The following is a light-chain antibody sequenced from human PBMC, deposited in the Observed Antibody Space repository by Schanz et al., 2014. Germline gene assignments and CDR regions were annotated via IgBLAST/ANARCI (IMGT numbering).Light chain of an antibody. Sequence: QSALTQPPSASGSPGQSITISCTGTSSDVGDYKYVSWYQQHPGKAPKLMIYDVSNRPSGVSNRFSGSKSGNTASLTISGLQAEDEADYYCSSYRRTATVAVFGTGTKLTVL. V-gene: IGLV2-14*01. CDR3: SSYRRTATVAV. J-gene: IGLJ1*01. CDR1: SSDVGDYKY. CDR2: DVS.